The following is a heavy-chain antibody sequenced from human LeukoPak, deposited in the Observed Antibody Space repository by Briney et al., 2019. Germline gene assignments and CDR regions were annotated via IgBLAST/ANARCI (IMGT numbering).Heavy chain of an antibody. CDR2: ISYDGSNK. CDR1: GFTFSSYA. D-gene: IGHD3-16*01. V-gene: IGHV3-30-3*01. Sequence: PGRSLRLSCAASGFTFSSYAMHWVRQAPGKGLEWVAVISYDGSNKSYAGSVKGRFTISRDNSKNTLYLQMNRLRAEETAVNYCASDRQLGPAGGLGGEGTRVSVSS. CDR3: ASDRQLGPAGGL. J-gene: IGHJ4*02.